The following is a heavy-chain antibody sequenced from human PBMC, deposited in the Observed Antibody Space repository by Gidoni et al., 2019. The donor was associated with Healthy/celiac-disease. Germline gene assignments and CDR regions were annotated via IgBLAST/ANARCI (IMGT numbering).Heavy chain of an antibody. J-gene: IGHJ5*02. CDR1: GFPFSSYA. V-gene: IGHV3-23*01. CDR3: AKDRIFLEWFQTFDP. Sequence: EVQLLESGGGLVQPGGSLGLSCGASGFPFSSYAMSWVRQAPGKGLEWVSAISGSGGSTYYADAVKGRFTISRDKSKNTLYLQMNSLRAEDTAVYYCAKDRIFLEWFQTFDPGGQGTLVTGSS. D-gene: IGHD3-3*01. CDR2: ISGSGGST.